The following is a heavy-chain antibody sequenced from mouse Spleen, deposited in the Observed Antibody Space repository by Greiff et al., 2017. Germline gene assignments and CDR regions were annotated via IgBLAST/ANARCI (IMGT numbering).Heavy chain of an antibody. J-gene: IGHJ3*01. V-gene: IGHV5-9-3*01. CDR3: AREELYDYSWFAY. CDR1: GFTFSSYA. D-gene: IGHD2-4*01. Sequence: EVQVVESGGGLVKLGGSLKLSCAASGFTFSSYAMSWVRQTPEKRLEWVATISSGGGNTYYPDSVKGRFTISRDNAKNTLYLQMSSLKSEDTAMYYCAREELYDYSWFAYWGQGTLVTVSA. CDR2: ISSGGGNT.